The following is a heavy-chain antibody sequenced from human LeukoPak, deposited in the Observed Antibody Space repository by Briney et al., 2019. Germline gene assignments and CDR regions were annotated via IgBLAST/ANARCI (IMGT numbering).Heavy chain of an antibody. Sequence: GGSLRLSCAAYGFSFTSFSMHWVRQAPGKGLESVSAISGDGSTTYYANSIKGRFTISRDNSKNTLYLQMNSLRAEDTAVYYCARVSRGPHPYYYDSSGYMDYWGQGTLVTVSS. J-gene: IGHJ4*02. V-gene: IGHV3-64*01. CDR1: GFSFTSFS. CDR3: ARVSRGPHPYYYDSSGYMDY. CDR2: ISGDGSTT. D-gene: IGHD3-22*01.